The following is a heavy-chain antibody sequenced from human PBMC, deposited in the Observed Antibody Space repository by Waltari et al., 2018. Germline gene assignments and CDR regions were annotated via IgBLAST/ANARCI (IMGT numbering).Heavy chain of an antibody. Sequence: EVQLVESGGGLVQPGGSLSLSCAASGLTFSSYWMSWVRQAPGKGLEWVANIKQDGSEKYYVDSVKGRFTISRDNAKNSLYLQMNSLRAEDTAVYYCASRYFWSGYWSYWGQGTLVTVSS. CDR1: GLTFSSYW. CDR2: IKQDGSEK. CDR3: ASRYFWSGYWSY. J-gene: IGHJ4*02. V-gene: IGHV3-7*01. D-gene: IGHD3-3*01.